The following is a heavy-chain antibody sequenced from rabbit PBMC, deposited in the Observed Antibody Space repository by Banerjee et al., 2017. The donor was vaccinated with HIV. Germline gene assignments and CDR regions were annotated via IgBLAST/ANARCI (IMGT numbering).Heavy chain of an antibody. V-gene: IGHV1S45*01. J-gene: IGHJ4*01. D-gene: IGHD1-1*01. CDR1: GFSFSNKAV. CDR3: ARDLIGVIGWNFGW. Sequence: QEQLVESGGGLVQPEGSLTLTCTASGFSFSNKAVMCWVRQAPGKGLEWIACINAVTGKAVYASWAKGRYTFSKTSSTTVTLEMTSLTVADTATYFCARDLIGVIGWNFGWWGQGTLVTVS. CDR2: INAVTGKA.